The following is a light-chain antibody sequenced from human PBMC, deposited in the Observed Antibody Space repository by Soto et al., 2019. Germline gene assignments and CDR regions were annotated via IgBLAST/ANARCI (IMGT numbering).Light chain of an antibody. CDR3: QQSYTTLSIT. CDR2: AAS. V-gene: IGKV1-39*01. CDR1: ESISRH. J-gene: IGKJ5*01. Sequence: DIQMTQSPSSLSASVGDRVTITCRASESISRHLNWYQQEAGKAPKLLIYAASSLQNGVPSRFRGGGSGTDFTLIITNLQPEDFATYYCQQSYTTLSITFGQGTRLEIK.